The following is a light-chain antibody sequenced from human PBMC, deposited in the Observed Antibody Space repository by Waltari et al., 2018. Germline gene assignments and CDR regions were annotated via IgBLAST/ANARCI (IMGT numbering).Light chain of an antibody. J-gene: IGLJ3*02. Sequence: QSALTQPAAVSGSPGQSVTISCTGASSDIGRYDIVSWYQQHPGNAPNLVISDVSKRPSGVSDRFSGSKSGDTASLTISGLQFEDEADYYCCSYAGNYVWVFGGGTRLTVL. V-gene: IGLV2-23*02. CDR1: SSDIGRYDI. CDR3: CSYAGNYVWV. CDR2: DVS.